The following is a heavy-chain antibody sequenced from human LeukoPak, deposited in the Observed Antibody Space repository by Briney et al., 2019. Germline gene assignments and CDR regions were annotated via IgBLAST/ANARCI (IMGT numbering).Heavy chain of an antibody. Sequence: KPGGSLRLSCAASRFTFSSYSMNWVSQPPGGGLEWVSSISSSGSFLYYADSVKGRLTISRDNARNSLFLQMNSLRAEDTAVYYCARDLRYCSSASCSEIGAFDIWGQGTMVTVSS. J-gene: IGHJ3*02. CDR3: ARDLRYCSSASCSEIGAFDI. CDR2: ISSSGSFL. CDR1: RFTFSSYS. D-gene: IGHD2-2*01. V-gene: IGHV3-21*01.